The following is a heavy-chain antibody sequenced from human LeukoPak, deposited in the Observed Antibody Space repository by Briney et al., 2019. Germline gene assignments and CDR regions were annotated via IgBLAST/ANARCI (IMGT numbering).Heavy chain of an antibody. V-gene: IGHV3-30-3*01. J-gene: IGHJ4*02. Sequence: PGRSLRLSCAASGFTFSSYAMHWVRQAPGKGLEWVAVISYDGSNKYYADSVKGRFTISRDNSKNTLYLQMNSLRAEDTAVYYCARGDIAAPGDFDYWGQGTLVTVSS. D-gene: IGHD6-13*01. CDR1: GFTFSSYA. CDR2: ISYDGSNK. CDR3: ARGDIAAPGDFDY.